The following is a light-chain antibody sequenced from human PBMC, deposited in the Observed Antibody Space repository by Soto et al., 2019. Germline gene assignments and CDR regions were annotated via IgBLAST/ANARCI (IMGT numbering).Light chain of an antibody. Sequence: QFALTQPASVSGSPGQSITISCTGTSSDVGGYNYVSWYQQHPGKAPKLMIYEVSNRPSGVSDRFSGSKSGNTASLTISGLQTEDEADYYCSSYTRSNSVVFGGGTKLTVL. J-gene: IGLJ2*01. V-gene: IGLV2-14*01. CDR1: SSDVGGYNY. CDR3: SSYTRSNSVV. CDR2: EVS.